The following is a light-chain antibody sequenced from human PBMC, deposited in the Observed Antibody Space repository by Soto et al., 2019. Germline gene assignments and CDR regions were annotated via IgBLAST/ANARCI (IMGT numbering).Light chain of an antibody. J-gene: IGKJ4*01. CDR2: DVS. CDR3: QHRNDWPFT. Sequence: EVVLTQSPATLSLSPGERATLSCRASQSVYSYLAWYQQKPGQPPRLLISDVSNRATGSPASFSGSGYGTDFTLTLSSLEPEDFAVYYCQHRNDWPFTFGGGTKVEIK. CDR1: QSVYSY. V-gene: IGKV3-11*01.